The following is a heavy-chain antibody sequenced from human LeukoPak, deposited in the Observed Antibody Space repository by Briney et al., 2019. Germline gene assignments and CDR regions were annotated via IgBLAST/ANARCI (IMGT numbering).Heavy chain of an antibody. CDR2: MNSNSGST. Sequence: ASVTVSCKASVYTLTCYVINWVRQATGKGREWMGWMNSNSGSTDYAHKFQGRVTLTRNTPISKDYMELTGLTSEDTSVYNCARGRLTGYPYYFVYWGQGALGTVSS. D-gene: IGHD5-18*01. J-gene: IGHJ4*02. V-gene: IGHV1-8*03. CDR3: ARGRLTGYPYYFVY. CDR1: VYTLTCYV.